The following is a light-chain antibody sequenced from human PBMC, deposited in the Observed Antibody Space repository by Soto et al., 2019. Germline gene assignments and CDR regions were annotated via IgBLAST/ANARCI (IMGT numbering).Light chain of an antibody. CDR3: QQYDTSPIT. Sequence: EIVLTQSPGILSLSPGERATLSCRASQSVSSDFLAWYQQKPGQAPRLLIYGASTRATGIPDRFSGSGSETDFSLTISRLEPEDVALYYCQQYDTSPITFGQGNRLHIK. CDR2: GAS. V-gene: IGKV3-20*01. J-gene: IGKJ5*01. CDR1: QSVSSDF.